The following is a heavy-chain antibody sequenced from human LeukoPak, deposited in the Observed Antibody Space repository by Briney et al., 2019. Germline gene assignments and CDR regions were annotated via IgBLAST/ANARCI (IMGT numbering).Heavy chain of an antibody. CDR1: GFSFNNYA. CDR3: ARDSAAAGTVYYYYGMDV. D-gene: IGHD6-13*01. V-gene: IGHV3-23*01. J-gene: IGHJ6*02. CDR2: IIGSSGST. Sequence: SGGSLRLSCVASGFSFNNYAMNWVRQAPGKGLEWVSLIIGSSGSTFYADSVKGRFTISRDKSKNTLYLQMNSLRAEDTAVYYCARDSAAAGTVYYYYGMDVWGQGTTVTVSS.